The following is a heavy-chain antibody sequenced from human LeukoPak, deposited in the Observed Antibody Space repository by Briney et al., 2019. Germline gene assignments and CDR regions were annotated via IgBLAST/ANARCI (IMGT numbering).Heavy chain of an antibody. J-gene: IGHJ4*02. Sequence: PGGSLRLSCAASGFSFDDYAMHWVRQAPGKGLESVSGISWNSGGIGYGDSVRGRFTISRDNAKNSLYLQMDSLRAEDSALYYCVKDISPGYANSWSDSWGQGTLVTVSS. D-gene: IGHD3-16*01. V-gene: IGHV3-9*01. CDR2: ISWNSGGI. CDR1: GFSFDDYA. CDR3: VKDISPGYANSWSDS.